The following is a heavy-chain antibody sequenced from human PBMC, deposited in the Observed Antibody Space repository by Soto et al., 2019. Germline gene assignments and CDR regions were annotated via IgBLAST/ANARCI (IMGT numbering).Heavy chain of an antibody. D-gene: IGHD6-19*01. CDR1: GYSIISYY. J-gene: IGHJ4*02. CDR3: ARMGIAVDGLDY. Sequence: SATLDLTCSVSGYSIISYYWSWIRQPPGKGLEWIGYIYYSGSTNYNPSLKSRVTISVDTSKNQFSLKLSSVTAADTAVYYCARMGIAVDGLDYWGQGTLVTVSS. V-gene: IGHV4-59*01. CDR2: IYYSGST.